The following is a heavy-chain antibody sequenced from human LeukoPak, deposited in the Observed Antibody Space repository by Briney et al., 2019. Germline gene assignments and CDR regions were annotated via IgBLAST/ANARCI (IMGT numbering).Heavy chain of an antibody. CDR2: FDPEDGET. D-gene: IGHD2-2*01. J-gene: IGHJ4*02. CDR3: ATGLGVVVPTSRRNDY. CDR1: GYTLTELS. V-gene: IGHV1-24*01. Sequence: PGASVKVSCKVSGYTLTELSMHWVRQAPGKGLEWMGGFDPEDGETIYAQKFQGRVTMTEDTSTDTAYMELSSLRSEDTAVYYCATGLGVVVPTSRRNDYWGKGTLVTVSS.